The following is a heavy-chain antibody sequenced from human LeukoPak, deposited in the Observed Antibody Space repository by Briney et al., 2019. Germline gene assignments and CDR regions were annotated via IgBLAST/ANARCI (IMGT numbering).Heavy chain of an antibody. CDR2: ISDGGRGT. Sequence: PGGSLRLSCAASGFTFSSYWMSWVRQAPGKGLEWVSGISDGGRGTYYADSVKGRFTISRDNSKNALYLQINSLRAEDAAVYYCAKAVRFGEAYFDYWGQGTLVTVSS. CDR3: AKAVRFGEAYFDY. V-gene: IGHV3-23*01. J-gene: IGHJ4*02. CDR1: GFTFSSYW. D-gene: IGHD3-10*01.